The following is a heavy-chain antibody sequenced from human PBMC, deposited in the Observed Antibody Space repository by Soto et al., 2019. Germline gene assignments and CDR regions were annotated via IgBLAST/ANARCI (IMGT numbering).Heavy chain of an antibody. CDR3: ARDDGAAAGDH. CDR2: IIPMYSTP. CDR1: GGTFGSHA. Sequence: QVQLVQSGAEVKKPGSSVKVSCRPSGGTFGSHAISWVRQAPGQGLEWMGGIIPMYSTPNYALKFQGRVTVTADESTSTAYMELRSLRSDDTAVYYCARDDGAAAGDHWGQGTLVTVSS. V-gene: IGHV1-69*12. J-gene: IGHJ4*02. D-gene: IGHD6-13*01.